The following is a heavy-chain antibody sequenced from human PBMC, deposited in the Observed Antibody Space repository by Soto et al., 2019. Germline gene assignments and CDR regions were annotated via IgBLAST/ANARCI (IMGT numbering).Heavy chain of an antibody. V-gene: IGHV1-18*04. Sequence: ASVKVSCKASGYTFTSYGISWVRQAPGQGLEWMGWISAYNGNTNYAQKLQGRVTMTTDTSTSTAYMELRSLRSDDTAVYYCARARTYYDFWSGPASVSGMDVWGKGTTVTFSS. D-gene: IGHD3-3*01. CDR2: ISAYNGNT. J-gene: IGHJ6*04. CDR1: GYTFTSYG. CDR3: ARARTYYDFWSGPASVSGMDV.